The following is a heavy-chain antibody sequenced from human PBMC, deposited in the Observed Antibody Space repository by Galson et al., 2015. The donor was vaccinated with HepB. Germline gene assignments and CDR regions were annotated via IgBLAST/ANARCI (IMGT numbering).Heavy chain of an antibody. D-gene: IGHD6-13*01. CDR3: ATGLYSSSGETPYAFDI. CDR1: GYTFTSYG. Sequence: SVKVSCKASGYTFTSYGISWVRQAPGQGLEWMGWISAYNGNTNYAQKLQGRVTMTTDTSTSTAYMELRSLRSDDTAVYYCATGLYSSSGETPYAFDIWGQGTMVTVSS. J-gene: IGHJ3*02. CDR2: ISAYNGNT. V-gene: IGHV1-18*04.